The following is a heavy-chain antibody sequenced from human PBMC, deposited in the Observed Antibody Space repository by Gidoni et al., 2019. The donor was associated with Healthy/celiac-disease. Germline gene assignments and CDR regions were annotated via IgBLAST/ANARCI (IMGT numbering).Heavy chain of an antibody. Sequence: QVQLQQWGAGLLKPSETLSLTCAVYGGSFSGYYWSWIRQPPGKGLEWIGEINHSGSTNYNPSLKSRVTISVDTSKNQFSLKLSSVTAADTAMYYCARSYSSGWYGVRYWGQGTLVTVSS. CDR2: INHSGST. CDR1: GGSFSGYY. CDR3: ARSYSSGWYGVRY. V-gene: IGHV4-34*01. D-gene: IGHD6-19*01. J-gene: IGHJ4*02.